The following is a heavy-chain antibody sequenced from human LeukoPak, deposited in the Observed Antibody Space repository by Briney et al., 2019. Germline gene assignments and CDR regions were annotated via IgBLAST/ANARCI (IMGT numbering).Heavy chain of an antibody. CDR3: ARGFPPRRYYDSSGYYSYYFDY. V-gene: IGHV1-2*02. Sequence: ASVKVSCKASGYTFTGFYIHWVRQAPGQGLEWMGWINPNSGDTKFPQKFQGRVTMTRDTSISTAYMELSRLRSDDTAVYYCARGFPPRRYYDSSGYYSYYFDYWGQGTLVTVSS. CDR1: GYTFTGFY. J-gene: IGHJ4*02. D-gene: IGHD3-22*01. CDR2: INPNSGDT.